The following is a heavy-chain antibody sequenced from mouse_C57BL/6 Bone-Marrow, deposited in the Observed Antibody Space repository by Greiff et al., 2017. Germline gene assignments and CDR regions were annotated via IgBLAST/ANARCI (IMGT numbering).Heavy chain of an antibody. J-gene: IGHJ4*01. CDR3: ARSYDYDDYTMDY. Sequence: QVQLQQPGAELVKPGASVKLSCKASGYTFTNYWMHWVKQRPGQGLEWIGMMHPNGGSPDYNEQFKSEATRRVDTSARTASMELSSLTSADSAVYYCARSYDYDDYTMDYWGQGTSVTVSS. CDR1: GYTFTNYW. D-gene: IGHD2-4*01. CDR2: MHPNGGSP. V-gene: IGHV1-64*01.